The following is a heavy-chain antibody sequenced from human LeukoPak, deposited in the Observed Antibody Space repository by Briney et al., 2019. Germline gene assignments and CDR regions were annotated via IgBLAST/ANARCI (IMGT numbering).Heavy chain of an antibody. J-gene: IGHJ3*02. CDR2: IYNSGAT. D-gene: IGHD3-10*01. Sequence: SETPSLTCTVSGGSIKSLYWSWIPQPPGKGPEWIGYIYNSGATNYNPSLKSRVTISVDTSKNQFSLKLSSVTAADTAIYYCATTLWSGEVHAFDIWGQGTMVTVSS. CDR1: GGSIKSLY. CDR3: ATTLWSGEVHAFDI. V-gene: IGHV4-59*01.